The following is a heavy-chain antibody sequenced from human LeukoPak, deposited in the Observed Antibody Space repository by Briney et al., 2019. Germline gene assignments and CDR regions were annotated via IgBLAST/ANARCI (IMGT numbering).Heavy chain of an antibody. V-gene: IGHV3-11*01. CDR1: GFTFNDYY. Sequence: PGGTLRLSCAASGFTFNDYYMSWIRQAPGKGLEWLSYINIGGTNTHYADSVKGRFIISRDNAKKSLYWEMNNLRAEDTAVYYCATDGAGFDTWGQGVQVTVSS. CDR2: INIGGTNT. J-gene: IGHJ5*02. CDR3: ATDGAGFDT.